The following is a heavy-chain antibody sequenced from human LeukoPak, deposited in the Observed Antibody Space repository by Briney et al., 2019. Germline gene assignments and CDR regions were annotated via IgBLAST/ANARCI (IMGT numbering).Heavy chain of an antibody. J-gene: IGHJ4*02. Sequence: PSETLSLTCTVPNGSISIYHWHWIRQPPGKGLEWIGYVYHTGSTTYSPSLKSRVTISVDTSKNQFSLKLSSVTAADTAVYYCARDNDDYFDYWGQGTLVTVSS. CDR2: VYHTGST. V-gene: IGHV4-59*01. CDR3: ARDNDDYFDY. CDR1: NGSISIYH. D-gene: IGHD2-8*01.